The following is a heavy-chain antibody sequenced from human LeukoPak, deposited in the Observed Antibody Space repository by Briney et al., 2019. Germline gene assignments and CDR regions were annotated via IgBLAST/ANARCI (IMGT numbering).Heavy chain of an antibody. CDR1: GGSISSSSYY. Sequence: PSETLSLTCTVSGGSISSSSYYWGWIRQPPGKGLEWIGSIYYSGSTYYNPSLKSRVTISVDTSKNQFSLNLSSVTAADTAVYYCARDRRYSSDWYSEITDAFDIWGQGTMVTVSS. D-gene: IGHD6-19*01. CDR3: ARDRRYSSDWYSEITDAFDI. V-gene: IGHV4-39*07. CDR2: IYYSGST. J-gene: IGHJ3*02.